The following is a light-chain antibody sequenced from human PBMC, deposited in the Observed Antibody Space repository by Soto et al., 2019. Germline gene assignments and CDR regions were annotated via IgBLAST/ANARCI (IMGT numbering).Light chain of an antibody. Sequence: QSVLTKSSSASASLGSSVKLTCTLSSGHSSYIIAWHQQQPGKAPRYLMKLESSGSYNKGSGVPDRFSGSSSGADRYLTISNLQFEDEADYYCETWDSNTHTVFGGGTKLTVL. J-gene: IGLJ3*02. V-gene: IGLV4-60*02. CDR2: LESSGSY. CDR3: ETWDSNTHTV. CDR1: SGHSSYI.